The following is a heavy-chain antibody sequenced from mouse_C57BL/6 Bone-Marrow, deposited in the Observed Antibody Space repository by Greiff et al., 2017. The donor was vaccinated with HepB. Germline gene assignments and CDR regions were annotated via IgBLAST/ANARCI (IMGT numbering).Heavy chain of an antibody. Sequence: VKLVESGAELVKPGASVKMSCKASGYTFTSYWITWVKQRPGQGLEWIGDIYPGSGSTNYNEKFKSKATLTVDTSSSTAYMQLSSLTSEDSAVYYCAREETAQATSYWGQGTTLTVSS. J-gene: IGHJ2*01. CDR3: AREETAQATSY. CDR2: IYPGSGST. V-gene: IGHV1-55*01. D-gene: IGHD3-2*02. CDR1: GYTFTSYW.